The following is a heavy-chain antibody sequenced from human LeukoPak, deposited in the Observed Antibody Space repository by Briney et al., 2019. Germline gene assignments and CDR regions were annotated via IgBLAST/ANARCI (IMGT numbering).Heavy chain of an antibody. J-gene: IGHJ3*02. V-gene: IGHV4-59*01. CDR2: IYYSGST. D-gene: IGHD3-10*01. CDR1: GGSISSYY. Sequence: SETLSLTCTVSGGSISSYYWSWIRQPPGKGLEWIGYIYYSGSTNYNPSLKSRVTISVDTSKNQFSLKLSSVTAADTAVYYCARDRGGITMVRGPYAFDIWGQGTMVTVSS. CDR3: ARDRGGITMVRGPYAFDI.